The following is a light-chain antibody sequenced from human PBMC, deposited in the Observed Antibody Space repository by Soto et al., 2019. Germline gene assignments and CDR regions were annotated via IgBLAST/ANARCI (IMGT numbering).Light chain of an antibody. Sequence: IVLTQSPATLSLSPGERATLSCRASQTITGRSLAWYQQKPGQAPRLLVTSISNRATGIPDRFSGSGSGADFTLTISRLEPVEFAVYYRPLYQYSRPFGQETKVDI. CDR2: SIS. V-gene: IGKV3-20*01. J-gene: IGKJ1*01. CDR1: QTITGRS. CDR3: PLYQYSRP.